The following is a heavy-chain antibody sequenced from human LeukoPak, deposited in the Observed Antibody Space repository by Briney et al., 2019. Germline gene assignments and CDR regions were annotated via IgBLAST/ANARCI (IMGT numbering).Heavy chain of an antibody. Sequence: SETLSPTCAVYGGSFSGYYWSWIRQPPGKGLEWIGEINHSGSTNYNPSLKSRVTISVDTSKNQFSLKLSSVTAADTAVYYCARGIPYPVRGAFDIWGQGTMVTVSS. CDR2: INHSGST. D-gene: IGHD2-21*01. J-gene: IGHJ3*02. V-gene: IGHV4-34*01. CDR1: GGSFSGYY. CDR3: ARGIPYPVRGAFDI.